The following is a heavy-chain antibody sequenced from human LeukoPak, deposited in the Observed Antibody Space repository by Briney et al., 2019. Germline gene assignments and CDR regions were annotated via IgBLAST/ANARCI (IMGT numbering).Heavy chain of an antibody. Sequence: PGGSLRLSCAASGFTFSSYEMNWVRQAPGKVLEWVSYIMIGGSTIYYAYSVKGPFTISRNNAKISLSLPMNSLRAEDTAVYYCASLIVGGTTVRDYWGQGTLVSVSS. V-gene: IGHV3-48*03. J-gene: IGHJ4*02. CDR2: IMIGGSTI. CDR1: GFTFSSYE. CDR3: ASLIVGGTTVRDY. D-gene: IGHD4-17*01.